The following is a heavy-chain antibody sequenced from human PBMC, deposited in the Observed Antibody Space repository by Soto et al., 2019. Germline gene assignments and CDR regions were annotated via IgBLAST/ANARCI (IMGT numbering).Heavy chain of an antibody. J-gene: IGHJ6*04. V-gene: IGHV1-2*02. CDR2: LKTDNGGT. D-gene: IGHD3-10*01. CDR1: GYSFTAHY. CDR3: ARDFCPRGSGSPCPIYGLNF. Sequence: ASVKVSCKASGYSFTAHYMHWVRQVSGKRLEYLGWLKTDNGGTYYAPKFLGRVTFTRDTSTNTAYMEVCGLHSDDTAVYFFARDFCPRGSGSPCPIYGLNFWGEGTTVTVTS.